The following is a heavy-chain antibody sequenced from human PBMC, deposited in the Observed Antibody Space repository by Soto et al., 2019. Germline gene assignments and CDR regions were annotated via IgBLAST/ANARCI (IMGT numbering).Heavy chain of an antibody. CDR1: GYTFTSYG. D-gene: IGHD3-10*01. V-gene: IGHV1-18*01. CDR3: GRDYGFGELFDP. CDR2: ISAYNGNT. Sequence: QVQLVQSGAEVKKPGASVKVSCKASGYTFTSYGISWVRQAPGQGREWMGWISAYNGNTNYAQKLQGRVTMTTDTSTSTAYMELRILRSDDTAVYCWGRDYGFGELFDPWGQGTLVTVSS. J-gene: IGHJ5*02.